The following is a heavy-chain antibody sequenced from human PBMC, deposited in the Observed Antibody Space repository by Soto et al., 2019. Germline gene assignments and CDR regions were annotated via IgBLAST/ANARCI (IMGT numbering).Heavy chain of an antibody. Sequence: EVQLVESGGGLVQPGGSLRLSCAASGFTVSSNYMSWVRRAPGKGLEWVSFIYSGGNTYDADSVKGRFTISRDSSNNTLYLQMTSLRAEDTSVYYCARVRCWGTTDICFPGYFDLWGRGTLVTVSS. CDR3: ARVRCWGTTDICFPGYFDL. V-gene: IGHV3-66*01. J-gene: IGHJ2*01. D-gene: IGHD1-1*01. CDR1: GFTVSSNY. CDR2: IYSGGNT.